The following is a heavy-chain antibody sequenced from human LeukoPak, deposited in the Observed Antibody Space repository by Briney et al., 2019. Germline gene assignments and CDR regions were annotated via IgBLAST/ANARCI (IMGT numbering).Heavy chain of an antibody. CDR2: IYPGDSDT. CDR3: ARRGIANGYYYYYYMDV. CDR1: GYNFTNYW. D-gene: IGHD2-21*01. V-gene: IGHV5-51*01. Sequence: GESLRISCKGSGYNFTNYWIAWVRQMPGKGLEWMGIIYPGDSDTRYSPSFQGQVTISADKSISTAYLHWSSLQASDTAMYYCARRGIANGYYYYYYMDVWGKGTTVTVSS. J-gene: IGHJ6*03.